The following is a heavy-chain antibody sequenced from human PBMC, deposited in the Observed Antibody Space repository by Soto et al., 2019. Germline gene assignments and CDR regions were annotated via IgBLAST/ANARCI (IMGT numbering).Heavy chain of an antibody. V-gene: IGHV4-34*01. CDR1: GGSFSGYY. CDR2: INHSGST. J-gene: IGHJ4*02. CDR3: ARGLNFDY. Sequence: SETLSLTCAVYGGSFSGYYWSWIRQPPGKGLEWIGEINHSGSTNYNPSLKSRVTISVDTSKNQFSLKLSSVTAADTAVYYCARGLNFDYWGQGTLVTVSS.